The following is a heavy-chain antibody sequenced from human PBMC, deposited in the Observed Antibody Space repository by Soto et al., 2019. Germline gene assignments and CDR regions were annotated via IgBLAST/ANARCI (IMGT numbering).Heavy chain of an antibody. CDR1: GASISGFY. CDR3: VRDGTKTLRDWFDP. J-gene: IGHJ5*02. D-gene: IGHD1-1*01. Sequence: TLSLTCTFSGASISGFYWSWIRKSAGKGLEWIGRIYATGTTDYNPSLKSRVMMSVDTSKKQFSLKLRSVTAADTAVYYCVRDGTKTLRDWFDPWGQGISVTVSS. V-gene: IGHV4-4*07. CDR2: IYATGTT.